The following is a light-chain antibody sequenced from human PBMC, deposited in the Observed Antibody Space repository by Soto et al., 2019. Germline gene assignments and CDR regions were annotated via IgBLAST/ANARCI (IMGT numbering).Light chain of an antibody. CDR3: QESYTLRLT. V-gene: IGKV1-39*01. CDR2: GAS. Sequence: DIPMTQSPSSLSASVGDRVTISCRASQHIDFYLNWYQQRPGKAPNLLIYGASSLQSGVPSRFSGSGSGTDFTLTISSLQPEDFATYYCQESYTLRLTFGPGTTVDV. J-gene: IGKJ3*01. CDR1: QHIDFY.